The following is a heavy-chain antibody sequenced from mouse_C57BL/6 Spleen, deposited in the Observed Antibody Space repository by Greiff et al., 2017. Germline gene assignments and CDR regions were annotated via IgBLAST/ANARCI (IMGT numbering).Heavy chain of an antibody. CDR1: GFTFSDYY. V-gene: IGHV5-16*01. CDR2: INYDGSST. CDR3: ARDRGYDGRYRGFAY. D-gene: IGHD2-3*01. J-gene: IGHJ3*01. Sequence: EVKLVEPEGGLVQPGSSMTLSCTASGFTFSDYYMAWVRQVPEKGLEWVANINYDGSSTHYLDSLKSRFLFSRDNAMNILYLQMSSLKSEDTATYYCARDRGYDGRYRGFAYWGQGTLVTVSA.